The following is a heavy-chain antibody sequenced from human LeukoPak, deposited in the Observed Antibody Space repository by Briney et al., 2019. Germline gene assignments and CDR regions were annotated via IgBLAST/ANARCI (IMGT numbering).Heavy chain of an antibody. CDR1: GFTFSSYW. V-gene: IGHV3-74*01. CDR2: IDSDGGGT. Sequence: GGSLRLSCAASGFTFSSYWMHWVRQAPGKGLVWVSRIDSDGGGTIYADSVKGRFTISRDNAKNTLYLQMDSLRAEDTAAYYCSRGSVFHGFDIWGQGTMVTVSS. CDR3: SRGSVFHGFDI. J-gene: IGHJ3*02. D-gene: IGHD5/OR15-5a*01.